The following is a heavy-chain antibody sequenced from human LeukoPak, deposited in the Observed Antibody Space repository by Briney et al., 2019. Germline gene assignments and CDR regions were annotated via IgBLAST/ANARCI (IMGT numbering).Heavy chain of an antibody. CDR2: IIPIFGTA. Sequence: SVKVSCKASGGTFSSYAISWVRQAPGQGLEWMGGIIPIFGTANYAQQFQGRVTITTDESTSTAYMELSSLRSEDTAVYYCARDYDSLGPNWFDPWGQGTLVTVSS. J-gene: IGHJ5*02. D-gene: IGHD3-3*01. CDR3: ARDYDSLGPNWFDP. CDR1: GGTFSSYA. V-gene: IGHV1-69*05.